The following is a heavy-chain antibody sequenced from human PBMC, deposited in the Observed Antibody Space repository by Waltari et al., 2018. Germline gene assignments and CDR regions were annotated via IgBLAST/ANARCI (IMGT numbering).Heavy chain of an antibody. CDR3: ARGSYDFWSGRSYYYYGMDV. Sequence: VQLQESGPGLVKPSQTLSLTCTVSGGPISSGAYHWSWLRPPPRTGLEWIGYIYYSGSTYYNPSLKSRVTISVDTSKNQFSLKLSSVTAADTAVYYCARGSYDFWSGRSYYYYGMDVWGQGTTVTVSS. V-gene: IGHV4-30-4*08. CDR2: IYYSGST. D-gene: IGHD3-3*01. CDR1: GGPISSGAYH. J-gene: IGHJ6*02.